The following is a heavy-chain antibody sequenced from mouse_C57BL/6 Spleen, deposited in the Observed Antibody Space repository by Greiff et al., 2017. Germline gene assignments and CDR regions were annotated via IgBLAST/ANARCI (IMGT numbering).Heavy chain of an antibody. CDR3: ARDGNYYGIPFAY. V-gene: IGHV3-6*01. D-gene: IGHD1-1*01. CDR2: ISYDGSN. CDR1: GYSITSGYY. Sequence: ESGPGLVKPSQSLSLTCSVTGYSITSGYYWNWIRQFPGNKLEWMGYISYDGSNNYNPSLKNRISITRDTSKNQFFLKLNSVTTEDTATYYCARDGNYYGIPFAYWGQGTLVTVSA. J-gene: IGHJ3*01.